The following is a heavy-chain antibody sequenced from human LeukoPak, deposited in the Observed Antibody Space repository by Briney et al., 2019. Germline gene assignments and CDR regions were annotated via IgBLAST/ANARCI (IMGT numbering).Heavy chain of an antibody. CDR2: IKQDGSEK. J-gene: IGHJ4*02. V-gene: IGHV3-7*05. CDR1: EFTLSNYY. Sequence: GGSLRLSCAASEFTLSNYYMSGVRQAPGKGLEWVANIKQDGSEKFYVDSVKGRFTISRDNAKNSLFLQMNSLRAEDTAVYYCAKGQGWLVDYWGQGTLVTVSS. D-gene: IGHD6-19*01. CDR3: AKGQGWLVDY.